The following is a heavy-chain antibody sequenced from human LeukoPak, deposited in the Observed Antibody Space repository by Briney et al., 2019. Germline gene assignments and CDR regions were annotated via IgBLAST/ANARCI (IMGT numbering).Heavy chain of an antibody. CDR3: ARYSSSFNWVDP. Sequence: PSETLSLTCSVSGGSIRSYHWSWIRQPPGKGLEWIGYISYSGYTNYNPSLQSRVTISLDRSKNQFSLKLSSVTAADTAVYYCARYSSSFNWVDPWGQGTLVTVSS. CDR1: GGSIRSYH. V-gene: IGHV4-59*12. CDR2: ISYSGYT. D-gene: IGHD6-13*01. J-gene: IGHJ5*02.